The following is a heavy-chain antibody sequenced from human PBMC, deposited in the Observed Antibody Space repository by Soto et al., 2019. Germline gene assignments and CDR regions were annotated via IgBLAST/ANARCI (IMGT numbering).Heavy chain of an antibody. CDR3: ARATKVAAPLGDYYYYMDV. V-gene: IGHV4-34*01. CDR1: GGSFRTYY. Sequence: QVQLQQWGAGLLKPSETLSLTCAVYGGSFRTYYWSWIRQPPGKGLEWIGEINHSGSTNYSPSLKRRVTISVDTAKKQFSLKLSSVTAADVAVYYCARATKVAAPLGDYYYYMDVWGKGTKVTVSS. D-gene: IGHD6-6*01. CDR2: INHSGST. J-gene: IGHJ6*03.